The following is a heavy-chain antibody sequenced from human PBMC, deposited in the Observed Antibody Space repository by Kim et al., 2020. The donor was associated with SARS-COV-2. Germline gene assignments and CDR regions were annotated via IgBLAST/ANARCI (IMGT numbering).Heavy chain of an antibody. Sequence: VKGGFTISRDNAKNTLYLQMNSLRAEDTAVYYCARAPGRGYSYGRYYFDYWGQGTLVTVSS. CDR3: ARAPGRGYSYGRYYFDY. V-gene: IGHV3-74*01. D-gene: IGHD5-18*01. J-gene: IGHJ4*02.